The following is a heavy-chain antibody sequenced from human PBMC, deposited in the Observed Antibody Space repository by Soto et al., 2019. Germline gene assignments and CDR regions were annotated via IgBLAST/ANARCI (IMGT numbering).Heavy chain of an antibody. CDR2: INMDGSST. J-gene: IGHJ5*02. D-gene: IGHD3-16*02. Sequence: PGGSLRLSCAASGFTFSGDWMHWVRQTAGKGLVWVSRINMDGSSTNYADSVKGRFTISRDNAKNTLYLQMNSLRAEDTAVYYCAKSRVDYDYVWGSYRYDWFDPWGQGTLVTVSS. CDR3: AKSRVDYDYVWGSYRYDWFDP. V-gene: IGHV3-74*01. CDR1: GFTFSGDW.